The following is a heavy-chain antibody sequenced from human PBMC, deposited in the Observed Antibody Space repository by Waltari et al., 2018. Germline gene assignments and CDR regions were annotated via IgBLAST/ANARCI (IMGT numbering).Heavy chain of an antibody. CDR2: IIPIFGTA. J-gene: IGHJ3*02. Sequence: QVQLVQSGAEVKKPGSSVKVSCKASGGTFSSYAISWVRQAPGQGLEWMGGIIPIFGTANYAQKFQGRVTITADESTSTAYMELSSLRSEDTAVYYCAREDLPDIVVVPAAIHAFDIWGQGTMVTVSS. CDR3: AREDLPDIVVVPAAIHAFDI. D-gene: IGHD2-2*01. V-gene: IGHV1-69*12. CDR1: GGTFSSYA.